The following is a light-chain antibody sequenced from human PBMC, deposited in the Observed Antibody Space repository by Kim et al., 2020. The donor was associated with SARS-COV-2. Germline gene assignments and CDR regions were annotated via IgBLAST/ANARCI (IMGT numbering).Light chain of an antibody. CDR3: QVWDSSSDHPKV. V-gene: IGLV3-21*04. Sequence: SYELTQQPSVSVAPGKTARITCGGNNIGSKSVHWYQQKPGQAPVLVIYYDSDRPSGIPERFSGSNSGNTATLTISRVEAGDEADYYCQVWDSSSDHPKVFGGGTQLTVL. CDR2: YDS. J-gene: IGLJ3*02. CDR1: NIGSKS.